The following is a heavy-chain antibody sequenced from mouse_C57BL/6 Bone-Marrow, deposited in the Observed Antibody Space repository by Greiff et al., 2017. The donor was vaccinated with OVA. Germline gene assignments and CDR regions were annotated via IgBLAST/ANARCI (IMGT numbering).Heavy chain of an antibody. V-gene: IGHV1-54*01. J-gene: IGHJ2*01. CDR3: ARSIYYGNLDY. CDR1: GYAFTNYL. D-gene: IGHD2-1*01. Sequence: SGAELVRPGTSVKVSCKASGYAFTNYLIEWVKQRPGQGLEWIGVINPGSGGTNYNEKFKGKATLTADKSSSTAYMQLSSLTSEDSAVYFCARSIYYGNLDYWGQGTTLTVSS. CDR2: INPGSGGT.